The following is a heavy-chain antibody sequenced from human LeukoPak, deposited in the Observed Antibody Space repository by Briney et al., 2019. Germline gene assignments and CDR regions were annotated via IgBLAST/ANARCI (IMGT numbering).Heavy chain of an antibody. CDR1: GFTFGDYA. CDR2: IRSKAYGGTA. V-gene: IGHV3-49*04. J-gene: IGHJ1*01. D-gene: IGHD1-26*01. CDR3: SGHGTSLSTYFQH. Sequence: DPGGSLRLSCTTSGFTFGDYAMNWVRQAPGKGLEWVGFIRSKAYGGTADYAASVKGRFTISGDDSKSIAYLQMNSLKTEDTAVYYCSGHGTSLSTYFQHWGQGTLVTVSS.